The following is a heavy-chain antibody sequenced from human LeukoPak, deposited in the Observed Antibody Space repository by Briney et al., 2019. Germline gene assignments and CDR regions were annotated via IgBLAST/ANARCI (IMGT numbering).Heavy chain of an antibody. CDR2: IRSRANGYTT. V-gene: IGHV3-73*01. CDR3: VRLGGGDAFDI. CDR1: GFTFSSYA. J-gene: IGHJ3*02. Sequence: GGSLRLSCAASGFTFSSYAMHWVRRASGKGLEWVGRIRSRANGYTTAYGASVKGRFTIPRDDSKRSAFVQMNSLKSEDSAVYYCVRLGGGDAFDIWGPGTRVTVSS. D-gene: IGHD2-15*01.